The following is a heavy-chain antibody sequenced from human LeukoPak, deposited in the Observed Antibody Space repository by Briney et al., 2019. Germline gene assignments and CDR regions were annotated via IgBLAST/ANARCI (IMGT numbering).Heavy chain of an antibody. Sequence: GGSLRLSCAASGFTLSSYWMHWVRQAPGKGLVWVSRIKSDGRTNYADSVKGRFTISRDNAKNTVSLQLNSLRAEDTGVYYCARAPSEIGGYYPEYFRHWGQGTLVIVSS. CDR2: IKSDGRT. CDR1: GFTLSSYW. D-gene: IGHD3-22*01. CDR3: ARAPSEIGGYYPEYFRH. J-gene: IGHJ1*01. V-gene: IGHV3-74*01.